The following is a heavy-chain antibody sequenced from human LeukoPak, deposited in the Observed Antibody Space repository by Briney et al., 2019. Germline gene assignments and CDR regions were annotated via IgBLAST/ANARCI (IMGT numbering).Heavy chain of an antibody. Sequence: SETLSLTCAVYGGFFTGNYWRWIRQPPGKGLEWIGEINHSGSTKYNPSLKSRVTMSVDAPTNQFFLRLTSVTATDTAVYYCACDAVRYSAYDREEDPSDIWGQGTMVTVSS. CDR2: INHSGST. D-gene: IGHD5-12*01. J-gene: IGHJ3*02. CDR3: ACDAVRYSAYDREEDPSDI. CDR1: GGFFTGNY. V-gene: IGHV4-34*01.